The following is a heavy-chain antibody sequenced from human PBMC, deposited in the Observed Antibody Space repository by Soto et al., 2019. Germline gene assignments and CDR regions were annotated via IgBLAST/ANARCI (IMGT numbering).Heavy chain of an antibody. V-gene: IGHV3-64*02. CDR1: GFTFNTYV. J-gene: IGHJ4*02. D-gene: IGHD3-10*01. CDR3: ASEESGSDVYTHFGWYFDN. CDR2: ISSNGGNT. Sequence: GGSLRLCCAASGFTFNTYVMHWVRQAPGKGLEYVSAISSNGGNTYYADSVKGRFTISRDNSKNTLYLQMGSLRTEDMAVYYCASEESGSDVYTHFGWYFDNWGPGT.